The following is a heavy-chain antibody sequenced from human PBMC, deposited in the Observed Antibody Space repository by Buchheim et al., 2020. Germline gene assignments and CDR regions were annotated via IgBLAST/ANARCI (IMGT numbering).Heavy chain of an antibody. CDR3: VTSRFTMVRGVIIPLFDY. J-gene: IGHJ4*02. CDR2: ISYDGNNK. D-gene: IGHD3-10*01. V-gene: IGHV3-30*03. CDR1: GFTFSSYG. Sequence: QVQLVESGGGVVQPGRSLRLSCAASGFTFSSYGMHWVRQAPGKGLEWVAVISYDGNNKYYADSVKGRFTISRDNSKNTLYLQMNSLRAEETAVYYCVTSRFTMVRGVIIPLFDYWGQGTL.